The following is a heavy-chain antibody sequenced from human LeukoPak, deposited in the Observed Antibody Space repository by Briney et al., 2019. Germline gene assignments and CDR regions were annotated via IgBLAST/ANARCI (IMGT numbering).Heavy chain of an antibody. V-gene: IGHV3-21*03. CDR3: ARDPTPEGFDY. J-gene: IGHJ4*02. CDR1: GFTFATYT. Sequence: GGSLRLACTGAGFTFATYTFNWVRHAPGKGLEWVASIGATQTYIYYSDSVKGRFTISRDNAKNSLYLQMNSLRAEDAAVYYCARDPTPEGFDYWGQGTLVTVSS. CDR2: IGATQTYI.